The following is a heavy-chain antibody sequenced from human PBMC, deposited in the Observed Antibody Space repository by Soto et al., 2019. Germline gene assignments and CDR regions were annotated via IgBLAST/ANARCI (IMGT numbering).Heavy chain of an antibody. CDR1: GFTFSSYS. CDR3: ARDIVVVPAVMSYYYYYGMDV. J-gene: IGHJ6*02. D-gene: IGHD2-2*01. CDR2: ISSSSSYI. V-gene: IGHV3-21*01. Sequence: GGSLRLSCAASGFTFSSYSMNWVRQAPGKGLEWVSSISSSSSYIYYADSVKGRFTISRDNAKNSLYLQMNSLRAEDTAVYYCARDIVVVPAVMSYYYYYGMDVWGQGTTVTVSS.